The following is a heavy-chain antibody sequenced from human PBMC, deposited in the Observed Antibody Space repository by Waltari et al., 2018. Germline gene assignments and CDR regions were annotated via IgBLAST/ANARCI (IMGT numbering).Heavy chain of an antibody. CDR2: ILPDVGTA. CDR1: GGTFSSYA. Sequence: QVQLVQSGAEVKKPGSSVKVTCKASGGTFSSYAISWVRQAPGQGLEWMGGILPDVGTANDAQKFQGRVTITADESTSTAYMELSSLGAEDTAVYYCASSIAAAGTGADYWGQGTLVTVSS. J-gene: IGHJ4*02. V-gene: IGHV1-69*01. D-gene: IGHD6-13*01. CDR3: ASSIAAAGTGADY.